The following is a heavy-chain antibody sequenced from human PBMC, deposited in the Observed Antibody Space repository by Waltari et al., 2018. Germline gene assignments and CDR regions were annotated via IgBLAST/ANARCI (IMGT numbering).Heavy chain of an antibody. V-gene: IGHV3-43*01. CDR3: AKDSGYSYGFDY. CDR1: GFTFDDYT. Sequence: EVQLVESGGVVVQPGGSLRLSCAASGFTFDDYTMHWVRQAPGKGLEWGSLISWDGGSTYYADAVKGRFTISRDNSKNSLYLQMNSLRTEDTALYYCAKDSGYSYGFDYWGQGTLVTVSS. CDR2: ISWDGGST. J-gene: IGHJ4*02. D-gene: IGHD5-18*01.